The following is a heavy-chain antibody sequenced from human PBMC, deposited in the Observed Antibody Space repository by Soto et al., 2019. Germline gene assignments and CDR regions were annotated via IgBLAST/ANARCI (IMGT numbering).Heavy chain of an antibody. CDR2: VYIGGNT. CDR3: AGSVGGGFDY. V-gene: IGHV3-66*01. D-gene: IGHD3-10*01. Sequence: EVQLVESGGGLVQPGGSLRLSCAASGFTVSSNYMSWVRQAPGKGLEWVSVVYIGGNTYYAESAEDRFTISRDNFQNMLYLQMTSLTAEDTTVYFSAGSVGGGFDYWGQGTLVTVSS. CDR1: GFTVSSNY. J-gene: IGHJ4*02.